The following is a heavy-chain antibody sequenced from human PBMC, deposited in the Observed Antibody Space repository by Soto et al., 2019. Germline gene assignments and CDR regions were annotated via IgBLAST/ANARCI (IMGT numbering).Heavy chain of an antibody. Sequence: GGSLRLSCAASGFTFSSYAMHWVRQAPGKGLEWVAVISYDGSNKYYADSVKGRFTISRDNSKNTLYLQMNSLRAEDTAVYYCARDPLSPNPRRWLHYSLGMYVWGQGTTVAVSS. CDR2: ISYDGSNK. CDR3: ARDPLSPNPRRWLHYSLGMYV. CDR1: GFTFSSYA. J-gene: IGHJ6*02. D-gene: IGHD2-15*01. V-gene: IGHV3-30-3*01.